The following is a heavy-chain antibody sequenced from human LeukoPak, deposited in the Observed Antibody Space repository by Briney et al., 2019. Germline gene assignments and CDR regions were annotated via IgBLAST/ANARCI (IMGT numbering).Heavy chain of an antibody. D-gene: IGHD3-9*01. J-gene: IGHJ4*02. CDR3: ARVRVILTTMASFSY. CDR2: ISWNSDSI. V-gene: IGHV3-9*01. Sequence: GGSLRLSCAASGFTFDDYAMHWVRQAPGKGLEWVSGISWNSDSIDYADSVKGRFTISRDNSENTLYLQLNSLRPEDTAVYYCARVRVILTTMASFSYWGLGTLVTVSS. CDR1: GFTFDDYA.